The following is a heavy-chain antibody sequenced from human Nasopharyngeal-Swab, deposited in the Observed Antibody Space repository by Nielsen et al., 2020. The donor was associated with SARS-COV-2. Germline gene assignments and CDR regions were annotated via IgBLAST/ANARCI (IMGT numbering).Heavy chain of an antibody. CDR3: ARGSIAVAGTFHFDY. V-gene: IGHV3-30*03. Sequence: GESLKISCAASGFTFSSYAMHWVRQAPGKGLEWVAVISYDGSDKYYTDSVKGRFTISRDNSKKTLYLQMSSLSADDTAVYYCARGSIAVAGTFHFDYWGQGTLVTVSS. CDR2: ISYDGSDK. CDR1: GFTFSSYA. D-gene: IGHD6-19*01. J-gene: IGHJ4*02.